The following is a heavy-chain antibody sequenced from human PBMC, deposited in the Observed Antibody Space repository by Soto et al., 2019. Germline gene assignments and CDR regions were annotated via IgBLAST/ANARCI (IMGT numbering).Heavy chain of an antibody. V-gene: IGHV4-59*08. CDR2: IYYSGSS. CDR1: GGSISNYY. J-gene: IGHJ4*02. D-gene: IGHD2-15*01. Sequence: SGTLSLTCTVSGGSISNYYWNWIRQSPGKGLEWIGYIYYSGSSNYNPSLKSRVTISVDTSKNQFSLKLTSVTAADTAVYYCARLRPSVGVDYWSQGTLDTGSS. CDR3: ARLRPSVGVDY.